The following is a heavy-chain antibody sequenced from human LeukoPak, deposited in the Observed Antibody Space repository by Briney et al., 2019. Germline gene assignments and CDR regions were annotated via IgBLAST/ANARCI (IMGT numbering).Heavy chain of an antibody. V-gene: IGHV4-4*07. CDR1: GGSISSYY. D-gene: IGHD2-15*01. Sequence: SETLSLTCTVSGGSISSYYWSWMRQPAGKGLEWIGRIYSSGSTKYNPSLKSRVTMSVDTSKNQFSLKLSSVAAADTAVYYCARAVTAYCSGGSCTVFLDIWGQGTRVTVSS. J-gene: IGHJ3*02. CDR3: ARAVTAYCSGGSCTVFLDI. CDR2: IYSSGST.